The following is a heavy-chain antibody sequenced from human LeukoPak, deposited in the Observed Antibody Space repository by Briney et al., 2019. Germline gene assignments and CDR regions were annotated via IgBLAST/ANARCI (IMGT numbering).Heavy chain of an antibody. CDR1: GASISSYY. CDR3: ARDYHSSGPDNWFDP. D-gene: IGHD3-22*01. Sequence: SETLSLTCTVSGASISSYYWTWIRQPPGKGLEWIGYIYYSGSTYYNPSLKSRVTISVDTSKNQFSLKLSSVTAADTAVYYCARDYHSSGPDNWFDPWGQGTLVTVSS. J-gene: IGHJ5*02. CDR2: IYYSGST. V-gene: IGHV4-59*12.